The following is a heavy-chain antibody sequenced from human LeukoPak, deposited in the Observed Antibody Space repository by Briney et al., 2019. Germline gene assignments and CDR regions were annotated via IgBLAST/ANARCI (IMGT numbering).Heavy chain of an antibody. CDR1: GGSFSGYY. CDR2: INHSGST. J-gene: IGHJ5*02. D-gene: IGHD3-3*01. Sequence: PSETLSLTCAVYGGSFSGYYWSWIRQPPGKGLEWIGEINHSGSTNYNPSPKSRVTISVDTSKNQFSLKLSSVTAADTAVYYCARAPRTRTIFGVVIGFDPWGQGTLVTVSS. CDR3: ARAPRTRTIFGVVIGFDP. V-gene: IGHV4-34*01.